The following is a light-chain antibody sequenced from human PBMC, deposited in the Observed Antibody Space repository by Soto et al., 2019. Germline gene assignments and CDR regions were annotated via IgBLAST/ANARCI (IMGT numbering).Light chain of an antibody. CDR1: QSVSSN. CDR2: GAS. J-gene: IGKJ4*01. Sequence: EIVMTQSPATLSVSPGERATLXXXASQSVSSNLAWYQQKPGQAPRLLIYGASTRATGIPARFSGSGSGTEFTLTISSLQSEDFAVYYCQQYNNWPEALTFGGGTKVEIK. CDR3: QQYNNWPEALT. V-gene: IGKV3-15*01.